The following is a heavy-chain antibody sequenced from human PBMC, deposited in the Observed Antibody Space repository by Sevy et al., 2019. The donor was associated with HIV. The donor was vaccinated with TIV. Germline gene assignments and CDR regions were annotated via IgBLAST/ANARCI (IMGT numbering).Heavy chain of an antibody. J-gene: IGHJ4*02. CDR2: MRQDGRET. D-gene: IGHD3-10*01. CDR1: GFSFSDYW. Sequence: GGYLRLSCEASGFSFSDYWMTWVRQAPGKGLEWLANMRQDGRETYYVDSVKGRFTVSRDNAKNSLWLQMNSLRAEDTAVTYCARGIFGSGSRLGLGYWGQGTLVTVSS. CDR3: ARGIFGSGSRLGLGY. V-gene: IGHV3-7*03.